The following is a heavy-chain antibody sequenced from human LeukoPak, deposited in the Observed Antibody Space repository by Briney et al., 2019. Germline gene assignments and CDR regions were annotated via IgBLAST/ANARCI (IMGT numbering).Heavy chain of an antibody. V-gene: IGHV4-61*08. CDR2: IYHSGST. D-gene: IGHD5-24*01. CDR1: GGSISSGGYY. CDR3: AGFRDLDMQWYFDL. J-gene: IGHJ2*01. Sequence: SETLSLTCTVSGGSISSGGYYWSWIRQPPGKGLEWIGYIYHSGSTNYNPSLKSRVTISVDTSKNQFSLKLSSVTAADTAVYYCAGFRDLDMQWYFDLWGRGTLVTVSS.